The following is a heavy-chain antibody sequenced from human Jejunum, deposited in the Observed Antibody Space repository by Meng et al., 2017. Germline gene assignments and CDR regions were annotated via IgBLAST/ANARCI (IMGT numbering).Heavy chain of an antibody. CDR2: ISRSGRA. J-gene: IGHJ4*02. V-gene: IGHV4-4*02. D-gene: IGHD1/OR15-1a*01. CDR1: GGSVSSTDW. Sequence: SGRCLGTPWGTRSVTGGFVGGSVSSTDWGSWVRLPPGKGLDWIGDISRSGRANSNPSLKGRVTISLDRSMNLFSLKLDAVTAADAAVYYCARDPRTNWASRFFDNWGQGTLVTVSS. CDR3: ARDPRTNWASRFFDN.